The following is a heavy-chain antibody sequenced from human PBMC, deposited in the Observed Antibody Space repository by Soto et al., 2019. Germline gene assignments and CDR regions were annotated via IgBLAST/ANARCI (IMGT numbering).Heavy chain of an antibody. Sequence: GGYLRLSCAASGFTFSSYAMHWVRQAPGKGLEWVAVISYDGSNKYYADSVKGRFTISRDNSKNTLYLQMNSLRAEDTAVYYCARDWIECSIYYYGMDVWGQGSTVTVSS. J-gene: IGHJ6*02. V-gene: IGHV3-30-3*01. CDR3: ARDWIECSIYYYGMDV. D-gene: IGHD2-2*03. CDR2: ISYDGSNK. CDR1: GFTFSSYA.